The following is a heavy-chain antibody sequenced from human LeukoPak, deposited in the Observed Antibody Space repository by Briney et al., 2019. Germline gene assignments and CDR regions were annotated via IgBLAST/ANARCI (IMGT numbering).Heavy chain of an antibody. CDR2: IDPSDSYT. J-gene: IGHJ5*02. CDR3: ARRVSSSGWFDP. D-gene: IGHD6-6*01. Sequence: GESLKISCKGSGYSFTSYWISWVRQMPGKGLEWMGRIDPSDSYTNYSPSFQGHVTISADKSISTAYLQWSSLKASDTAVYYCARRVSSSGWFDPWGQGTLVTVSS. CDR1: GYSFTSYW. V-gene: IGHV5-10-1*01.